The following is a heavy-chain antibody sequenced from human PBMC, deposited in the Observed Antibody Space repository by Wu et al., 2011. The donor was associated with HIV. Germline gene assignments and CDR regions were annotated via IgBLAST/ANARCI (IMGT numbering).Heavy chain of an antibody. D-gene: IGHD2-2*01. V-gene: IGHV1-46*01. Sequence: QVQLVQSGAEVKKPGASVKVSCKASGYTFRNHGITWVRQAPGQGLEWMGIINPSGGSTTYAQKFQDRVTMTRDTSTSTVYMELSSLRSEDTAVYYCARGRCSSTSCYLDYWGQGTLVTVSS. CDR2: INPSGGST. CDR1: GYTFRNHG. J-gene: IGHJ4*02. CDR3: ARGRCSSTSCYLDY.